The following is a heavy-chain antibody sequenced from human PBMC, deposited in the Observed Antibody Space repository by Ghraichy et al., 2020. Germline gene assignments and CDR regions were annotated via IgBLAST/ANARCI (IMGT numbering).Heavy chain of an antibody. J-gene: IGHJ4*02. V-gene: IGHV1-18*01. Sequence: ASVKVSCKASGSTFTSYGISGVRQAPGQGLEWMGWISAYNGNTNYAQKLQGRVTMTTDTSTSTAYMELRSLRSDDTAVYYCARSLGGSSSSWVLGWGQGTLVTVSS. CDR1: GSTFTSYG. CDR2: ISAYNGNT. CDR3: ARSLGGSSSSWVLG. D-gene: IGHD6-6*01.